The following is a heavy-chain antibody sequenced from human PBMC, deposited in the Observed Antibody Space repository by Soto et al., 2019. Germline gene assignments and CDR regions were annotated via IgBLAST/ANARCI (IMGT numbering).Heavy chain of an antibody. V-gene: IGHV1-3*01. J-gene: IGHJ6*02. CDR3: ARDDVGDIVVVPASINHYYGMDV. CDR1: GYTCTSYA. Sequence: ASVKVSCKASGYTCTSYAMHWVLQAPGQRLEWMGWINAGNGNTKYSQKFQGRVTITRDTSASTAYMELSSLRSEDTAVYYCARDDVGDIVVVPASINHYYGMDVWGQGTTVTVSS. CDR2: INAGNGNT. D-gene: IGHD2-2*01.